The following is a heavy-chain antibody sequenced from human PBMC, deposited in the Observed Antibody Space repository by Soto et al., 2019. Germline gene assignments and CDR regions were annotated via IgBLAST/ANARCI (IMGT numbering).Heavy chain of an antibody. Sequence: QVQLQESGPGLVKPSQTLSLTCTVSGGSISSDGYYWSWIRQHPGKGLAWIGYIYYSGSTYYNPSLQSRVTISVATSKNQFSLRLSSVTAADTAVYYCARVYYYDSSGRGRYYFDYWGQGTLVTVSS. CDR2: IYYSGST. D-gene: IGHD3-22*01. V-gene: IGHV4-31*03. CDR1: GGSISSDGYY. CDR3: ARVYYYDSSGRGRYYFDY. J-gene: IGHJ4*02.